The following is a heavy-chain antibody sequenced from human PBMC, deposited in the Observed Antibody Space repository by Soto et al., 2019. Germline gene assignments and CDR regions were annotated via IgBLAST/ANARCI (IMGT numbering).Heavy chain of an antibody. CDR1: GYTFTSYG. J-gene: IGHJ5*02. CDR3: ARVSSASDLEFDP. V-gene: IGHV1-18*03. CDR2: ISAYNGNT. Sequence: ETSVKVSCKASGYTFTSYGISWVRQAPGQGLEWMGWISAYNGNTNYAQKLQGRVTMTTDTSTSTAYMELRSLRSDDMAVYYCARVSSASDLEFDPWGQGTLVTVSS. D-gene: IGHD6-6*01.